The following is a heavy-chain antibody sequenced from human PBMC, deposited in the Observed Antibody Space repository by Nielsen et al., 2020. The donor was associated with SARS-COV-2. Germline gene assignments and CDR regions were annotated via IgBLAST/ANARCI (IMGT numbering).Heavy chain of an antibody. D-gene: IGHD2-15*01. CDR2: ISGKDDST. V-gene: IGHV3-23*01. CDR3: SRGDCSGGSCYSGGWFNP. J-gene: IGHJ5*02. CDR1: GFPFNIFD. Sequence: GGSLRLSCAASGFPFNIFDMSWVRQAPGKGLEWVSFISGKDDSTHYAESVKGRFTISRDNSKNTVYLQMNGLRTEDTAVYYCSRGDCSGGSCYSGGWFNPWGQGSLVTVSS.